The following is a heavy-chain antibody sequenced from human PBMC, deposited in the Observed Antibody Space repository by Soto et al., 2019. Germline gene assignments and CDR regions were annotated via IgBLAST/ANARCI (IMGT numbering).Heavy chain of an antibody. V-gene: IGHV1-46*01. CDR2: INPSGGST. CDR1: GYTFTSYY. Sequence: ASVKVSCKASGYTFTSYYMHWVLQAPGQGLEWMGIINPSGGSTSYAQKFQGRVTMTRDTSTSTVYMELSSLRSEDTAVYYCARVGFGELIGENYFDYWGQGTLVTVSS. CDR3: ARVGFGELIGENYFDY. D-gene: IGHD3-10*01. J-gene: IGHJ4*02.